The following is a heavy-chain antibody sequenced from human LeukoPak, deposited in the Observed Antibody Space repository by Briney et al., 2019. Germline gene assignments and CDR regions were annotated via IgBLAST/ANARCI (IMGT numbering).Heavy chain of an antibody. CDR2: IYSSGST. CDR3: ARRAVAENYFDY. CDR1: VGSISGYY. V-gene: IGHV4-4*09. J-gene: IGHJ4*02. Sequence: SETVSLTCTVSVGSISGYYWSWIRQPPGKGLEWIWYIYSSGSTTYNSSLKSRVTISVDTSKNQFSLKLSSVTAADTAVYYCARRAVAENYFDYWGQGTLVTVSS. D-gene: IGHD6-19*01.